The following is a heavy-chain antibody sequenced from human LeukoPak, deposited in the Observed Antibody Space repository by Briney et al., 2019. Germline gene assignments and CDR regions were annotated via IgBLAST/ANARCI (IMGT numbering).Heavy chain of an antibody. D-gene: IGHD2/OR15-2a*01. CDR3: ARDLILSDAFDI. CDR1: GFTVSSHT. Sequence: PGGSLRLSCAASGFTVSSHTMNWVRQAPGKGLEWVSSISSSSYIYYADSVKGRFTISRDNAKKSLYLEMNSLRAEDTAVYYCARDLILSDAFDIWGQGTMVTVSS. J-gene: IGHJ3*02. CDR2: ISSSSYI. V-gene: IGHV3-21*01.